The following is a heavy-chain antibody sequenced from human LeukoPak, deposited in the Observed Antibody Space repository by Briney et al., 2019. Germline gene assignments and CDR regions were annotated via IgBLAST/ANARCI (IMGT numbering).Heavy chain of an antibody. Sequence: SETLSLTCAVSGGSISRNSYYWTWIRHHPGMGLEWIGYIYNSGSTYYNPSLKSRVTISLDRSRNQFSLDLTSVTAADTAVYYCVVDPSGDVFDFWGQGTRVTVSS. CDR1: GGSISRNSYY. J-gene: IGHJ3*01. D-gene: IGHD1-26*01. V-gene: IGHV4-31*11. CDR3: VVDPSGDVFDF. CDR2: IYNSGST.